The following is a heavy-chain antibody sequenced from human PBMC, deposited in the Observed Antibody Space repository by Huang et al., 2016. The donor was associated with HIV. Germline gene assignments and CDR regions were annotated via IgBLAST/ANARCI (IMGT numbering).Heavy chain of an antibody. V-gene: IGHV1-2*02. CDR1: GYTFTESN. Sequence: QVQLVQSGAEVKNPGASVRVSCKASGYTFTESNIPWVRQAPGQGLEWIVWIHPKRGGTIYAQRFQGRITMTSDTTISTVHMDLRRIQSDDTAVYFCARDWSFGSSTSPADWGQGTLVTVSS. D-gene: IGHD6-6*01. J-gene: IGHJ4*02. CDR3: ARDWSFGSSTSPAD. CDR2: IHPKRGGT.